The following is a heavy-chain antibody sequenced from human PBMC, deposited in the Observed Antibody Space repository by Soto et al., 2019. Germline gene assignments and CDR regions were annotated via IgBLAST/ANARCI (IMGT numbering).Heavy chain of an antibody. Sequence: QVQMVESGGGVVQPGKSLRLSCATSGFTFSTSGMHWVRQAPGKGLEWVAMISHDGSVTYYTDSVQGRFTISRDTPKNTLYLQMNSLRDEDTAIYYCAKDWGSSGWYNWFDPWGQGTLVTVS. D-gene: IGHD6-13*01. CDR2: ISHDGSVT. J-gene: IGHJ5*02. V-gene: IGHV3-30*18. CDR3: AKDWGSSGWYNWFDP. CDR1: GFTFSTSG.